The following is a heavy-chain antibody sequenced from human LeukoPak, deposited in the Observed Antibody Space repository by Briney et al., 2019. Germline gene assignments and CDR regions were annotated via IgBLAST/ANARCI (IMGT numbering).Heavy chain of an antibody. V-gene: IGHV3-53*01. J-gene: IGHJ6*02. CDR1: GLTVSSNY. CDR2: IYSGGT. Sequence: GGSLRLSCAASGLTVSSNYMSWVRQAPGKGLEWVSVIYSGGTYYAESVKGRFTMSRDNSKNTLYLQMNSLRAEDTAVYYCARVPDSKGIVDVWGQGTTVTVSS. D-gene: IGHD6-13*01. CDR3: ARVPDSKGIVDV.